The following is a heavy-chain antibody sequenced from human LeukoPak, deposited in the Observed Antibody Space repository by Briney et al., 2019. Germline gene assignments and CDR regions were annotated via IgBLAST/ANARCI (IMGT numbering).Heavy chain of an antibody. V-gene: IGHV3-23*01. J-gene: IGHJ6*04. D-gene: IGHD3-10*02. Sequence: PGGSLRLSCAASGFTFSSYSMNWVRQAPGKGLEWVSAISGSGGSTYYADSVKGRFTISRDNSKNSLYLQMNSLRAEDTAVYYCAELGITMIGGVWGKGTTVTISS. CDR2: ISGSGGST. CDR1: GFTFSSYS. CDR3: AELGITMIGGV.